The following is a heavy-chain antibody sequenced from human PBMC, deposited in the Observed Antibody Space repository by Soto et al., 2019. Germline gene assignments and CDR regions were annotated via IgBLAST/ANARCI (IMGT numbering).Heavy chain of an antibody. CDR1: GGSVSSGSYY. V-gene: IGHV4-61*01. J-gene: IGHJ6*02. CDR2: IYYSGST. CDR3: AREAESGDYYYYGMDV. Sequence: PSETLSLTCTVSGGSVSSGSYYWSWIRQPPGKGLEWIGYIYYSGSTNYNPSLKSRVTISVDTSKNQFSLKLSSVTAADTAVYYCAREAESGDYYYYGMDVWGQGTTVTVSS. D-gene: IGHD3-10*01.